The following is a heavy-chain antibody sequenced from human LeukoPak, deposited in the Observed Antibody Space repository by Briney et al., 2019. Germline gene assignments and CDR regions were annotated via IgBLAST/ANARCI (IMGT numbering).Heavy chain of an antibody. Sequence: QPGGSLRLSCAASGFTFSRYWMNWVRQAPGKGLEWVANIKQDGSEKDYVDSVKGRFTISRDNAKNSLYLQMNSLRAEDTAVYYCARVSSLAVAGFFDYWGQGILVTVSS. J-gene: IGHJ4*02. D-gene: IGHD6-19*01. CDR1: GFTFSRYW. V-gene: IGHV3-7*01. CDR3: ARVSSLAVAGFFDY. CDR2: IKQDGSEK.